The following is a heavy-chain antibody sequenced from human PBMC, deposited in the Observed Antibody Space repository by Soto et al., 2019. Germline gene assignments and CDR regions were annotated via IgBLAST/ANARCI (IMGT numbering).Heavy chain of an antibody. CDR2: ISSTTNYI. V-gene: IGHV3-21*06. CDR3: ARESEDLTSTFDY. Sequence: GGALTLFCAASGFTFTRYSMNWVRQAPGKGLEWVSSISSTTNYIYYGDSMKGRFTISRDNAKNSLYLEMNSLRAEDTAVYYCARESEDLTSTFDYWGHVTLVPVSP. J-gene: IGHJ4*01. CDR1: GFTFTRYS.